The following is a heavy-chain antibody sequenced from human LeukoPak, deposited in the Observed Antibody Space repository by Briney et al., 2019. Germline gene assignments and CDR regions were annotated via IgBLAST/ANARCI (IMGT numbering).Heavy chain of an antibody. D-gene: IGHD6-19*01. J-gene: IGHJ4*02. CDR1: GGTFSSYA. V-gene: IGHV1-69*05. CDR3: ARVSPYSSGWYGCYFDY. CDR2: IIPIFGIA. Sequence: SVKVSCKASGGTFSSYAISWVRQAPGQGLEWMGGIIPIFGIAKYAQKFQGRVTITTDESTSTANMELSSLRSEDTAVYYCARVSPYSSGWYGCYFDYWGQGTLVTVSS.